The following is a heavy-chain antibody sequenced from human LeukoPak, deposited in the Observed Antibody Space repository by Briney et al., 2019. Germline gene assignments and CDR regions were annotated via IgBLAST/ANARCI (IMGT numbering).Heavy chain of an antibody. Sequence: PGGSLGLSCSASGFTFRSYAMHWVRQAPGKGLQYVSSISSEGGSTFYAASVRGRFTISRDNSKNALYLQMSSLRVEDTAVYYCVKDRWVDYWGQGTLVTVSS. CDR2: ISSEGGST. D-gene: IGHD4-23*01. V-gene: IGHV3-64D*09. CDR1: GFTFRSYA. CDR3: VKDRWVDY. J-gene: IGHJ4*02.